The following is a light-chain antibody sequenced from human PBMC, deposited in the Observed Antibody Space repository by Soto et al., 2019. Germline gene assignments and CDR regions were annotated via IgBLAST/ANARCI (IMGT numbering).Light chain of an antibody. CDR3: QSYDSSLSGVV. V-gene: IGLV1-40*01. Sequence: QAVVTQPPSVSGAPGQRVTISCTGSSSNIGANYDVHWYQHLPGTAPKLLMYGNTNRPSGVPDRFSGSKSGTSASLAITGLQAEDEADYYCQSYDSSLSGVVFGGGTKLTVL. CDR1: SSNIGANYD. J-gene: IGLJ2*01. CDR2: GNT.